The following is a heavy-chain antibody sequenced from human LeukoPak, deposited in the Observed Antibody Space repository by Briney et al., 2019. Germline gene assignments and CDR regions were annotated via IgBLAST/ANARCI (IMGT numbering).Heavy chain of an antibody. V-gene: IGHV1-2*02. J-gene: IGHJ5*02. CDR2: INPNSGGT. CDR1: GYTFTGYY. D-gene: IGHD6-6*01. CDR3: ARGSIAARRGWFDP. Sequence: VASVKVSCKASGYTFTGYYMHWVRQAPGQGLEWMGWINPNSGGTNYAQKIQGRVTMTRDTSISTAYMELSRLRSDDTAVYYCARGSIAARRGWFDPWGQGTLVTVSS.